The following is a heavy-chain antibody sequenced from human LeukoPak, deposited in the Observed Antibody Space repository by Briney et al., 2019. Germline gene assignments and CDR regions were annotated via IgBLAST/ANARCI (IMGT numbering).Heavy chain of an antibody. CDR1: GFTFSSHW. CDR3: ARAGLFHGY. J-gene: IGHJ4*02. V-gene: IGHV3-7*04. CDR2: IKQDGNEK. Sequence: PGGSRRLSCAASGFTFSSHWMSWVRQAPGKGLEWVANIKQDGNEKYYVDSVKGRFTISRDNAKNSLYLQMNSLRAEDTAVYYCARAGLFHGYWGQGTLVTVSS. D-gene: IGHD2-21*01.